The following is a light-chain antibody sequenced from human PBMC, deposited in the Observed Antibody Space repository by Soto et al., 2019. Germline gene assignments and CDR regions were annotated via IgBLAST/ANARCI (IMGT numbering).Light chain of an antibody. V-gene: IGKV3-20*01. J-gene: IGKJ4*01. CDR3: QYYGGSPPVD. Sequence: EIVFRESPRTLSFSPVDWATIFCRASQRIEVSYLNWYQQKVGQPPRLLIYGTSSRATGVPDRFSGGGSGTDFTLTINRLEAEDFAVHYCQYYGGSPPVDLGGGTKV. CDR1: QRIEVSY. CDR2: GTS.